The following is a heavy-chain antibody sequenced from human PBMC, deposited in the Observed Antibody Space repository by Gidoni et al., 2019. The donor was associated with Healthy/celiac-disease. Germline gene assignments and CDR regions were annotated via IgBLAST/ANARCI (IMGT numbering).Heavy chain of an antibody. CDR1: GFTFSSYS. J-gene: IGHJ5*02. CDR2: ISSSSSYI. D-gene: IGHD3-3*01. CDR3: ARDEEYYDFWSGYHGPNWFDP. V-gene: IGHV3-21*01. Sequence: EVQLVESGGGLVKPGGSLRLSGAASGFTFSSYSMNWVRQAPGKGLEWVSSISSSSSYIYYADSVKGRFTISRDNAKNSLYLQMNSLRAEDTAVYYCARDEEYYDFWSGYHGPNWFDPWGQGTLVTVSS.